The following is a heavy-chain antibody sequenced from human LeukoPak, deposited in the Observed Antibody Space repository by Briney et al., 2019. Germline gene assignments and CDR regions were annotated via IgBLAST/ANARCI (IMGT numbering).Heavy chain of an antibody. J-gene: IGHJ4*02. CDR2: ISYDGSNK. D-gene: IGHD6-13*01. CDR3: AKDRHMAAAAGMDY. V-gene: IGHV3-30*18. Sequence: PGGSLRLSCAASGFTFSSYGMHWVRQAPGKGLEWVAVISYDGSNKYYADSVKGRFTISRDNSKNTLYLQMNSLRAEDTAVYYCAKDRHMAAAAGMDYWGQGTLVTVSS. CDR1: GFTFSSYG.